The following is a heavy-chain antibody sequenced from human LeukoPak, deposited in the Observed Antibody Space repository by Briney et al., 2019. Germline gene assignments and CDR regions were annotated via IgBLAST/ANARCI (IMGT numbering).Heavy chain of an antibody. V-gene: IGHV3-48*03. CDR1: GFTFSSAA. CDR2: ISSSGSAI. CDR3: ARRGTWGSYFDI. Sequence: GGSLRLSCAASGFTFSSAAMTWVRQAPGKGLEWVSYISSSGSAIYYADSVEGRFTISRDNAKNSLYLQMNSLRAEDTAVYYCARRGTWGSYFDIWGQGTMVTVSS. D-gene: IGHD3-16*01. J-gene: IGHJ3*02.